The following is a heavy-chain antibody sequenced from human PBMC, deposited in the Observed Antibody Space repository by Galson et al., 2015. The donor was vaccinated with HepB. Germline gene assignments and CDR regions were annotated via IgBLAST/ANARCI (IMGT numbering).Heavy chain of an antibody. CDR2: MYHTGNS. Sequence: SETLSLTCTVSGGSISSYYWSWIRQPPGKGLEWIGYMYHTGNSAYNTSLKSRATISVDTSKNQISLKMSSVTAADTAVYYCARVRWDLPRGDIFDIWGQGTKVTVSS. V-gene: IGHV4-59*01. J-gene: IGHJ3*02. CDR3: ARVRWDLPRGDIFDI. D-gene: IGHD1-26*01. CDR1: GGSISSYY.